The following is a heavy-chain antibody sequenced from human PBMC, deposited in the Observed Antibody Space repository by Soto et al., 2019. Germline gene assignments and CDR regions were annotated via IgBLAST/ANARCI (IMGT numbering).Heavy chain of an antibody. V-gene: IGHV3-33*01. CDR1: GFTFSSYG. J-gene: IGHJ6*03. CDR3: ARDPLPTSFYYYYYMDV. CDR2: IWYDGSNK. Sequence: SLRLSCAASGFTFSSYGMHWVRQTPGKGLEWVAVIWYDGSNKYYADSVKGRFTISRDNSKNTLYLQMNSLRAEDTAVYYCARDPLPTSFYYYYYMDVWGKGTTVTVSS.